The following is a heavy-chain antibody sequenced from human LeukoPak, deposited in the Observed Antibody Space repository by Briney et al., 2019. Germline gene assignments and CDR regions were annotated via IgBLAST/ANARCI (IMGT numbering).Heavy chain of an antibody. CDR2: ISYDGSNK. V-gene: IGHV3-30*04. Sequence: PGGSLRLSCAASGFTFSSYAMHWVRQAPGKGLEWVAVISYDGSNKYYADSVKGRFTISRDNSKNTLYLQMNSLRAEDTAVYYCARGEIEVYGSGSYYTPFGYWGQGTLVTVSS. J-gene: IGHJ4*02. CDR1: GFTFSSYA. CDR3: ARGEIEVYGSGSYYTPFGY. D-gene: IGHD3-10*01.